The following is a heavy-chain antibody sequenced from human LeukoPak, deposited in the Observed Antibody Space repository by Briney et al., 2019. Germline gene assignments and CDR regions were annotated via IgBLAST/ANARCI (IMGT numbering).Heavy chain of an antibody. CDR2: ISYDGSNK. CDR1: GFTFSSYA. CDR3: ARDRLHYGEYEKTFDY. V-gene: IGHV3-30*04. D-gene: IGHD4-17*01. J-gene: IGHJ4*02. Sequence: PGGSLRLSCAASGFTFSSYAMHWVRQAPGKGLEWVAVISYDGSNKNYADSVKGRFTISRDNSKNTLYLQMNSLRAEDTAVYYCARDRLHYGEYEKTFDYWGQGTLVTVSS.